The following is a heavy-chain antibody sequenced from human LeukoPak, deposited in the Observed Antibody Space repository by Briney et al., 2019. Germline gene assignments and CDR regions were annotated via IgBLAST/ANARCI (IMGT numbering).Heavy chain of an antibody. D-gene: IGHD2-21*01. CDR3: ARVDGISNWFDP. V-gene: IGHV1-69*13. J-gene: IGHJ5*02. CDR1: GGTFSSYA. Sequence: SVKVSCKASGGTFSSYAISWVRQAPGQGLEWMGGIIPIFGTANYAQKFQGRVTITADESTSTAYMELSSLRSEDTVVYYCARVDGISNWFDPWGQGTLVTVSS. CDR2: IIPIFGTA.